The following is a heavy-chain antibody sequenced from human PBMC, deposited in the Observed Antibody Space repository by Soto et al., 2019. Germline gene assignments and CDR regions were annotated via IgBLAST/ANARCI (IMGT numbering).Heavy chain of an antibody. J-gene: IGHJ1*01. Sequence: EVQLLESEGGLVQHGGSLRRSGTASGVTFSNFAMSWVRQAPGKGMDLVSAVSGSGGSTYYADSVKGRFTISRDNSTNILSLQMNSLPAEATAVYYCARGTYGSGNFLESFGRWGQGTLVSCSS. D-gene: IGHD3-10*01. V-gene: IGHV3-23*01. CDR1: GVTFSNFA. CDR2: VSGSGGST. CDR3: ARGTYGSGNFLESFGR.